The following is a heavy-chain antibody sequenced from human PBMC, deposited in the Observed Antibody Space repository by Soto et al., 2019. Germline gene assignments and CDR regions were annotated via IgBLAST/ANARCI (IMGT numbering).Heavy chain of an antibody. Sequence: LSLTCTVSGGSISSSSYYWGWIRQPPGKGLEWIGSIYYSGSTYYNPSLKSRVTISVDTSKNQFSLKLSSVTAADTAVYYCARSSTDCSGGSCYWGGWYDPWGQGTLVTVSS. V-gene: IGHV4-39*01. CDR3: ARSSTDCSGGSCYWGGWYDP. D-gene: IGHD2-15*01. CDR1: GGSISSSSYY. J-gene: IGHJ5*02. CDR2: IYYSGST.